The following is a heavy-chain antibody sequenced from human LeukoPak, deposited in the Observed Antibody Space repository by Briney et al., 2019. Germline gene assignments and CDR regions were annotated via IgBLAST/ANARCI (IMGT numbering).Heavy chain of an antibody. J-gene: IGHJ4*02. CDR1: GGSISSGSYY. CDR3: ARVFMGIDY. Sequence: SETLSLTCTVSGGSISSGSYYWSWIRHPAGKGLEWIGYIYYSGSTYYNPSLKSRVTISVDTSKNQFSLKLSSVTAADTAVYYCARVFMGIDYWGQGTLVTVSS. V-gene: IGHV4-30-4*08. D-gene: IGHD7-27*01. CDR2: IYYSGST.